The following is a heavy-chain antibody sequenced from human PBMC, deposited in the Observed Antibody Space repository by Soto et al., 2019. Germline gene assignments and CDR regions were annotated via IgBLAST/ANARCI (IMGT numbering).Heavy chain of an antibody. J-gene: IGHJ3*02. CDR3: AKDWVTTVTTGGDDAFDI. V-gene: IGHV3-23*01. CDR2: ISGSGGST. D-gene: IGHD4-17*01. CDR1: GFTFSSYA. Sequence: GGSLRLSCAASGFTFSSYAMSWVRQAPGKGLEWVSAISGSGGSTYYADSVKGRFTISRDNSKNTLYLQMNSLRAEDTAVYYCAKDWVTTVTTGGDDAFDIWGQGTMVTVSS.